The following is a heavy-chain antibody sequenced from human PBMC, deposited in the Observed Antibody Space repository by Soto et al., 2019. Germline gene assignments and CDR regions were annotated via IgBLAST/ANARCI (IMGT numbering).Heavy chain of an antibody. D-gene: IGHD3-10*01. Sequence: SETLSLTCAVYGGSLSGYHWSWIRQPPGKGPEWIGEINHSGSTNYNASLKSRVTISLDTSKNQFYLKLNSVTAADTAVYFCARGIWSPWPWGQGTLVTVSS. CDR2: INHSGST. J-gene: IGHJ5*02. V-gene: IGHV4-34*01. CDR3: ARGIWSPWP. CDR1: GGSLSGYH.